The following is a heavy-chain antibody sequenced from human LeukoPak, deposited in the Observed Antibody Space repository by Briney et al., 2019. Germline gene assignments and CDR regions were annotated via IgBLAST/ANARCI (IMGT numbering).Heavy chain of an antibody. D-gene: IGHD2-15*01. V-gene: IGHV3-7*01. J-gene: IGHJ4*02. CDR3: ARDGGLHTNFDY. CDR1: GFTFRNYW. Sequence: GSLRLSCAASGFTFRNYWMGWVRQAPGKGLEWVANTKPDGSAEYYADSVRGRFTASRDDANNLLYLQMNRLRAEDTAVYYCARDGGLHTNFDYWGQGTLLTVSS. CDR2: TKPDGSAE.